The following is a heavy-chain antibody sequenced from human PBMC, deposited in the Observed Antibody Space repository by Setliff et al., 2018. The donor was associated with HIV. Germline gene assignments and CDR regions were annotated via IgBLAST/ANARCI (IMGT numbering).Heavy chain of an antibody. V-gene: IGHV5-51*01. Sequence: GESLKISCTGSGYSFTNYWIGWVRQMPGKGLEWMGIRYPGDSDTRYSPSFQGQVTISADKSISTAYLQWTSLKASDTAMYYCARQPTDTSGYNNWFDSWGQGTLVTVSS. CDR1: GYSFTNYW. J-gene: IGHJ5*01. D-gene: IGHD3-3*01. CDR3: ARQPTDTSGYNNWFDS. CDR2: RYPGDSDT.